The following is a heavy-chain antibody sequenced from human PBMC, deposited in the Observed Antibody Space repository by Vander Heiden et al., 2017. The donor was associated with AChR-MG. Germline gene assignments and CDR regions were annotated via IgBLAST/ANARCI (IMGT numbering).Heavy chain of an antibody. Sequence: EVQLVESGGGLVQPGRSLSLSCAASGFTFDDYAMHWVRQAPGKGLEWVSGISWNSGSIGYADSVKGRFTISRDNAKNSLYLQMNSLRAEDTALYYCAKGGDGYNPANYWGQGTLVTVSS. V-gene: IGHV3-9*01. CDR3: AKGGDGYNPANY. CDR2: ISWNSGSI. CDR1: GFTFDDYA. J-gene: IGHJ4*02. D-gene: IGHD5-12*01.